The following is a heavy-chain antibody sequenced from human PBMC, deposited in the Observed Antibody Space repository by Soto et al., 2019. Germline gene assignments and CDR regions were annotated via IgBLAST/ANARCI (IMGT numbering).Heavy chain of an antibody. CDR3: ARGFPGGNGWNMGFFDT. Sequence: QVQLVDSGGGVVQPGRSLRLSCAASGFTFSSYAMHWVRQAPGKGLEWVAVIWHDGNNKYYADAVKGRFTISRDNSKNTVYLQMNSLRAEDTAVYYCARGFPGGNGWNMGFFDTWGQGTLVTVSS. V-gene: IGHV3-33*01. D-gene: IGHD6-19*01. J-gene: IGHJ4*02. CDR1: GFTFSSYA. CDR2: IWHDGNNK.